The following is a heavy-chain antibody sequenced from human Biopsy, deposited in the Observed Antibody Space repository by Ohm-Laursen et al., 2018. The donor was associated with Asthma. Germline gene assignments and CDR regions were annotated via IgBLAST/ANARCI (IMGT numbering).Heavy chain of an antibody. J-gene: IGHJ4*02. V-gene: IGHV4-59*07. D-gene: IGHD6-13*01. CDR3: VRATSTWSQSGPHYFDH. Sequence: SDTLSLTCTVSPGSINDYYRNWIRQFPGKGLEWIGYVHSTGSTRFNPSLKSRLTISVDTSVDQVSLKLTSVTAADTAVYYCVRATSTWSQSGPHYFDHWGQGTLVTASS. CDR2: VHSTGST. CDR1: PGSINDYY.